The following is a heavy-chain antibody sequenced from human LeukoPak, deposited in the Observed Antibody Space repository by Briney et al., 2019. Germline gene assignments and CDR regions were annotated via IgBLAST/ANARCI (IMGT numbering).Heavy chain of an antibody. CDR3: ARSHYYDNSGYPGDWFDP. D-gene: IGHD3-22*01. CDR1: GYTFTGYY. V-gene: IGHV1-2*02. CDR2: INPNSGGT. J-gene: IGHJ5*02. Sequence: ASVRVSCKASGYTFTGYYMHWVRQAPGQGLEWMGWINPNSGGTNYAQKFQGRVTMTRDTSISTAYMELSRLRSDDTAVYYCARSHYYDNSGYPGDWFDPWGQGTLVTVSS.